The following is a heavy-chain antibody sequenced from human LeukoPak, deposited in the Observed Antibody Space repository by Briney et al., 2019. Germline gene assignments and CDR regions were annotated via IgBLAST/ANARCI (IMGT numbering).Heavy chain of an antibody. CDR3: TTSPTDPPFDY. J-gene: IGHJ4*02. Sequence: GGSLRLSCAGSGFTFTNAWMSWVRQAPGKGLEWVGRIKSKTDGGTTDYAAPVKGRFTISGDDSKNTLYLQMNSLRTEDTAVYYCTTSPTDPPFDYWGQGTLVTVSS. CDR2: IKSKTDGGTT. V-gene: IGHV3-15*01. CDR1: GFTFTNAW.